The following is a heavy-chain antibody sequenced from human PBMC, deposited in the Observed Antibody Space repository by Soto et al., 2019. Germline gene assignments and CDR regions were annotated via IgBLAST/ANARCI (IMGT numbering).Heavy chain of an antibody. Sequence: QVHLVESGGGEVQPGRSLRLSCAASGFTFSDYGMHWVRQAPGKGLEWIAGLTYDGTKQYYGDSVRGRFTISRDNSKNTLYVQMNSLRAEDTAVYYCAKGDDNVCGNYRPQEKYHFAYWGQGTVVTVSS. CDR3: AKGDDNVCGNYRPQEKYHFAY. CDR2: LTYDGTKQ. CDR1: GFTFSDYG. J-gene: IGHJ4*02. V-gene: IGHV3-30*18. D-gene: IGHD3-16*02.